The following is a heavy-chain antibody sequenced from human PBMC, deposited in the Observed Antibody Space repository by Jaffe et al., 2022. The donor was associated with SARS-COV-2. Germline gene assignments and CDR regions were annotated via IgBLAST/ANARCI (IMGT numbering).Heavy chain of an antibody. J-gene: IGHJ6*02. CDR1: GFTFSDYY. V-gene: IGHV3-11*01. Sequence: QVQLVESGGGLVKPGGSLRLSCAASGFTFSDYYMSWIRQAPGKGLEWVSYISSSGSTIYYADSVKGRFTISRDNAKNSLYLQMNSLRAEDTAVYYCARDSGIGWVEAGYYYYGMDVWGQGTTVTVSS. CDR2: ISSSGSTI. D-gene: IGHD6-19*01. CDR3: ARDSGIGWVEAGYYYYGMDV.